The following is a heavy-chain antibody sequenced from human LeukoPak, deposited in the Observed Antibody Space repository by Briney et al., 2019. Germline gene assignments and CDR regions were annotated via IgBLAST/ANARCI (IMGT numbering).Heavy chain of an antibody. J-gene: IGHJ4*02. CDR2: IRYDGSNK. Sequence: GGTLRLSCAASGFTFTNYGMTWVRQAPGKGLEWVAFIRYDGSNKYYADSVKGRFTISRDNSKNTLYLQMNSLRAEDTAVYYCATLHSSGTNWGQGTLVTVSS. CDR1: GFTFTNYG. D-gene: IGHD6-19*01. V-gene: IGHV3-30*02. CDR3: ATLHSSGTN.